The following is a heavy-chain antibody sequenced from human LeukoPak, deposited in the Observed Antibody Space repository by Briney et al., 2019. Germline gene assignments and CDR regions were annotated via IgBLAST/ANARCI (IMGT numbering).Heavy chain of an antibody. Sequence: ASVKVSCKASGYTFAGYYMHWERQAPGQGLEWMGWINPNSGGTNYAQKFQGRVTMTRDTSISTAYMELRSLRSDDTAVYYCARGQLGIPIDYWGQGTLVTVSS. CDR2: INPNSGGT. D-gene: IGHD7-27*01. V-gene: IGHV1-2*02. J-gene: IGHJ4*02. CDR3: ARGQLGIPIDY. CDR1: GYTFAGYY.